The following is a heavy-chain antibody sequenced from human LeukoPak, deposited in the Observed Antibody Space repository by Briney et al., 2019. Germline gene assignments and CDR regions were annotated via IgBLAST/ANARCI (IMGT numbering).Heavy chain of an antibody. V-gene: IGHV3-30*04. CDR3: ARGWLSSGWYFDY. Sequence: GGSLILSCASSGFTFSIYAMHWVRQAPVKRLEWVAVISYDGSSKYYADSVKGRFTISRDNSKNTLYLQMHSLRAEDTAVYYCARGWLSSGWYFDYWGQGTLVTVSS. D-gene: IGHD6-19*01. CDR2: ISYDGSSK. J-gene: IGHJ4*02. CDR1: GFTFSIYA.